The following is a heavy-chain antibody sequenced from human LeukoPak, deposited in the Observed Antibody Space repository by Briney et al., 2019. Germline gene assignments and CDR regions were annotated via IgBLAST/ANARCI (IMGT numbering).Heavy chain of an antibody. V-gene: IGHV3-7*01. CDR1: GFGFGSYW. CDR2: IKHDGGAT. CDR3: ARSTFYWDSSAYYDY. D-gene: IGHD3-22*01. Sequence: PGGSLRLSCSASGFGFGSYWMHWVRQAPGKGLEWVGNIKHDGGATYYIDSVKGRFTISRDNAKNSLYLQINSLRVEDTAVYYCARSTFYWDSSAYYDYWGQGTLVTVSS. J-gene: IGHJ4*02.